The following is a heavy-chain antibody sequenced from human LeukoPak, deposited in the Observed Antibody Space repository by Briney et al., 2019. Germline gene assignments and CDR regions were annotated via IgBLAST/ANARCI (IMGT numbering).Heavy chain of an antibody. Sequence: SETLSLTCTVSGGSISSYYWSWIRQPPGKGLEWIGYIYYSGSTNYNPSLKSRVTISVDTSMNQFSLKLSSVTAADTAVYYCARMRPAVRDFDYWGQGTLVTVSS. D-gene: IGHD4-17*01. V-gene: IGHV4-59*01. CDR2: IYYSGST. CDR3: ARMRPAVRDFDY. J-gene: IGHJ4*02. CDR1: GGSISSYY.